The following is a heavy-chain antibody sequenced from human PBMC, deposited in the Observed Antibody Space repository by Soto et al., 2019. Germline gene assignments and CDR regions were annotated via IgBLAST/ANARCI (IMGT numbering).Heavy chain of an antibody. CDR2: IKQDGSEK. CDR1: GFTFSSYW. D-gene: IGHD3-3*01. J-gene: IGHJ5*02. CDR3: ARFTYYDFWSGYYIVGFDP. Sequence: GGSLRLSCAASGFTFSSYWMSWVRQAPGKGLEWVANIKQDGSEKYYVDSVKGRFTISRDNAKNSLYLRMNSLRAEDTAVYYCARFTYYDFWSGYYIVGFDPWGQGTLVTV. V-gene: IGHV3-7*01.